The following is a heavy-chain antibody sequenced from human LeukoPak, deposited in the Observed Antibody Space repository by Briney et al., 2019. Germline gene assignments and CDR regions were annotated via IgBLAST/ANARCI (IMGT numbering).Heavy chain of an antibody. V-gene: IGHV5-51*01. CDR1: GYSFTSYW. Sequence: GESLKISCKGSGYSFTSYWIGWVRQMPVKGLEWMGIIYPGDSDTRYSPSFQGQVTISADKSISTAYLQWSSLKASDTAMYYCASTPGIAVAGGRDYYGMDVWGQGTTVTVSS. CDR2: IYPGDSDT. CDR3: ASTPGIAVAGGRDYYGMDV. D-gene: IGHD6-19*01. J-gene: IGHJ6*02.